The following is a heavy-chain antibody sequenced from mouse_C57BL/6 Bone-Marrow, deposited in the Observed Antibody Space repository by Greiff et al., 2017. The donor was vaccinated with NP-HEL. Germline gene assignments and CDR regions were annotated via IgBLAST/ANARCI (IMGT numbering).Heavy chain of an antibody. CDR1: GYAFTNYL. CDR3: ARWGDYYGSSGAFDY. CDR2: INPGSGGP. D-gene: IGHD1-1*01. J-gene: IGHJ2*01. Sequence: QVQLQQSGAELVRPGTSVKVSCKASGYAFTNYLIEWVKQRPGQGLEWIGVINPGSGGPNYNEKFKGKATLTADKSSSTAYMQISSLTSEDSAVYFCARWGDYYGSSGAFDYWGQGTTLTVSS. V-gene: IGHV1-54*01.